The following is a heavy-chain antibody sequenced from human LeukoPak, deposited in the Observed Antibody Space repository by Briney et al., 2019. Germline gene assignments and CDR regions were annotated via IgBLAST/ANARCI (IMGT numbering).Heavy chain of an antibody. CDR3: ARGVDIAISGAHFDD. D-gene: IGHD2-8*02. CDR2: ISSSSSAI. J-gene: IGHJ4*02. CDR1: GFTFSTYS. Sequence: PGGSLRLSCVASGFTFSTYSMIWVRQAPGKGLEWVSYISSSSSAIYYTDSVRGRFTISRDNAKNSLYLQMNSLGDEDTAVYYCARGVDIAISGAHFDDWGQGTLVTVSS. V-gene: IGHV3-48*02.